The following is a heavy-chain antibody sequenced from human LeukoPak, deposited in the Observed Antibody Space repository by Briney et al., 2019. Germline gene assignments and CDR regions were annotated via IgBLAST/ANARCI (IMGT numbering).Heavy chain of an antibody. CDR2: INPKSGDT. Sequence: ASVNVSCKASGYTFSGSYIHWVRQAPGQGLEWMGWINPKSGDTKYSQKFQGRVSMTSDPSIATAYMELSRLTSDDTAVYYCARDKGSSGWFYYYYFMDLWGRGTTVTVSS. V-gene: IGHV1-2*02. D-gene: IGHD6-19*01. CDR1: GYTFSGSY. CDR3: ARDKGSSGWFYYYYFMDL. J-gene: IGHJ6*03.